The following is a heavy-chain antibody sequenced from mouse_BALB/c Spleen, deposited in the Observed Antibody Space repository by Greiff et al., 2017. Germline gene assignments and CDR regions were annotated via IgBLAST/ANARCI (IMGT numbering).Heavy chain of an antibody. D-gene: IGHD2-4*01. CDR2: IYPGNVNT. CDR1: GYTFTSYY. J-gene: IGHJ2*01. CDR3: ARAGDYDDYFDY. V-gene: IGHV1S56*01. Sequence: VQLQQSGPELVKPGASVRISCKASGYTFTSYYIHWVKQRPGQGLEWIGWIYPGNVNTKYNEKFKGKATLTADKSSSTAYMQLSSLTSEDSAVYFCARAGDYDDYFDYWGQGTTLTVSS.